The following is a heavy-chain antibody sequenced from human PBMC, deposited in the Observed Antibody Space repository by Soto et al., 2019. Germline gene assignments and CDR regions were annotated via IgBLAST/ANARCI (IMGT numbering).Heavy chain of an antibody. J-gene: IGHJ6*02. CDR3: ARDGGFYYGMDV. CDR2: MHHSGST. V-gene: IGHV4-59*11. D-gene: IGHD3-3*01. CDR1: GVSITSHY. Sequence: NPSETLSLTCTVSGVSITSHYWSWIRQSPGKGLEWIAYMHHSGSTNYNPSLKSRVTISVDTSKNQFSLKLSSVTAADTAVYYCARDGGFYYGMDVWGQGTTVTVSS.